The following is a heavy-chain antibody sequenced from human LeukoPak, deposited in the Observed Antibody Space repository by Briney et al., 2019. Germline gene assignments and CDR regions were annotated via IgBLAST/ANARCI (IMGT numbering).Heavy chain of an antibody. Sequence: GGSLRLSCAASGFTFTRHATSWVRQAPGKGLEWVSGISASGGVTYYAGSVKGRFTISRDNSKSTLDLQMNSLRADDTAVYYCAEGGIYGDSGDFWGQGALVIVSS. CDR3: AEGGIYGDSGDF. J-gene: IGHJ4*02. CDR2: ISASGGVT. D-gene: IGHD4-17*01. CDR1: GFTFTRHA. V-gene: IGHV3-23*01.